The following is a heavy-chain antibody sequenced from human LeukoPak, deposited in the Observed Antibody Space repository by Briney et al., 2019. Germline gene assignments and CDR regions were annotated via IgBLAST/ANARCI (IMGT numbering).Heavy chain of an antibody. CDR2: INHSGTT. CDR1: VESFSGHY. Sequence: SETLSLTCAVYVESFSGHYWSWIRQPPGKGLEWIGEINHSGTTNYNPSLKSRVTISTDISKNQFSLKLSSVTAADTAVYYCARGRTYYYGSGSYYMEPWGQGTLVTVSS. J-gene: IGHJ5*02. V-gene: IGHV4-34*01. CDR3: ARGRTYYYGSGSYYMEP. D-gene: IGHD3-10*01.